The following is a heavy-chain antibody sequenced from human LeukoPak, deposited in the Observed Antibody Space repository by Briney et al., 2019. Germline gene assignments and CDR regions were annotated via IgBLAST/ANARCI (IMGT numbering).Heavy chain of an antibody. J-gene: IGHJ6*02. D-gene: IGHD3-3*01. CDR3: ARGGDFWSGYKTHEYGLDD. Sequence: PGGSLRLSCAASGFTFSSYAMHWVRQAPGKGLEWVAVISYDGSKKYHADSVKGRFTISRDNSNKMQYLEMDSLRADDTAVYYCARGGDFWSGYKTHEYGLDDWGQGTTVTVSS. V-gene: IGHV3-30-3*01. CDR1: GFTFSSYA. CDR2: ISYDGSKK.